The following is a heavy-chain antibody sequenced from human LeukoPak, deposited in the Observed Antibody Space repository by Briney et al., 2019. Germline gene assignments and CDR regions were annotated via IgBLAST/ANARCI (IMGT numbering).Heavy chain of an antibody. D-gene: IGHD2-2*01. Sequence: SETLSLTCAVYGGSFSGYYWSWIRQPPGKGLEWIGEINHSGSTYYNPSLKSRVTMSVDTSKNQFSLNLSSVTAADTAIYYCARQRYTRGTSYNWFDPRGQGTLVTVSS. CDR3: ARQRYTRGTSYNWFDP. J-gene: IGHJ5*02. CDR2: INHSGST. CDR1: GGSFSGYY. V-gene: IGHV4-34*01.